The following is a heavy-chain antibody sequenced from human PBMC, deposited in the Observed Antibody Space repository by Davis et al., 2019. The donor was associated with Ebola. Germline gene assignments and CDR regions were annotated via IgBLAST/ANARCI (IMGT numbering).Heavy chain of an antibody. V-gene: IGHV3-21*01. D-gene: IGHD3-10*01. J-gene: IGHJ4*02. Sequence: PGGSLRLSCAPSGFTASSYSMNWVRQAPGKGLEWVSSISSSSSYIYYADSVKGRFTISRDNAKNSLYLQMNSLRAEDTAVYYCARAAVQGVIADYWGQGTLVTVSS. CDR3: ARAAVQGVIADY. CDR2: ISSSSSYI. CDR1: GFTASSYS.